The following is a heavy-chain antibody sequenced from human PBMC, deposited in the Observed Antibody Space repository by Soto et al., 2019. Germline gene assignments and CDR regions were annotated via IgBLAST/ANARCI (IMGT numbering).Heavy chain of an antibody. J-gene: IGHJ5*02. Sequence: PSETLSLTCTVSGGSISSYYWSWIRQPPGKGLEWIGYIYYSGSTNYNPSLKSRVTISVDTSKNQFSLKLSSVTAADTAVYCCARKRMGIWIDPWGQGTLVTVSS. D-gene: IGHD6-13*01. CDR3: ARKRMGIWIDP. CDR2: IYYSGST. V-gene: IGHV4-59*01. CDR1: GGSISSYY.